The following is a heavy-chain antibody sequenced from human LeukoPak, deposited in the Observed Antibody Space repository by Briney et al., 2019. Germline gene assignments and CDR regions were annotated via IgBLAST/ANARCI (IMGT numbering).Heavy chain of an antibody. D-gene: IGHD1-26*01. CDR2: IYYSGST. CDR1: GGSISSYY. Sequence: SETLSLTCTVSGGSISSYYWSWIRQPPGKGLEWIGYIYYSGSTNYNPSLKSRVTISVDTSKNQFSLKLSSVTAADTAVYYCARDPSGSSDAFDIWGRGTMVTVSS. V-gene: IGHV4-59*01. CDR3: ARDPSGSSDAFDI. J-gene: IGHJ3*02.